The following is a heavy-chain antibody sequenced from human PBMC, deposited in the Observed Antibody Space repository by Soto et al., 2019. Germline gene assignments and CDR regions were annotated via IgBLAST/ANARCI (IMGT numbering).Heavy chain of an antibody. CDR1: GGTFSSYA. D-gene: IGHD1-26*01. V-gene: IGHV1-69*01. Sequence: QVQLVQSGAEVKKPGSSVKVSCKASGGTFSSYAISWVRQAPGQGLEWMGGIIPIFGTANYAQKFQGRVTITADESTSTAYMELSSLRSEETAVYYCARCVTSTDPPQEWELLGHYYYGMDVWGQGTTVTVSS. J-gene: IGHJ6*02. CDR3: ARCVTSTDPPQEWELLGHYYYGMDV. CDR2: IIPIFGTA.